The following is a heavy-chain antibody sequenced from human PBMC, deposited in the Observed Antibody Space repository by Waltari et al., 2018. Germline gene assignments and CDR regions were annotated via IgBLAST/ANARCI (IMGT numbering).Heavy chain of an antibody. Sequence: EVQLVASGGGSVQPGGSLRLSCAASGLPFGNSCLYWVRQAPGKGLEWVANIKQDGSEKNYVDSVEGRFSISRDNAQNSLYLQMNSLRAEDTAIYYCVTGLTTVTAKDYFDHWGQGALVTVS. V-gene: IGHV3-7*01. CDR1: GLPFGNSC. CDR3: VTGLTTVTAKDYFDH. CDR2: IKQDGSEK. J-gene: IGHJ4*02. D-gene: IGHD4-17*01.